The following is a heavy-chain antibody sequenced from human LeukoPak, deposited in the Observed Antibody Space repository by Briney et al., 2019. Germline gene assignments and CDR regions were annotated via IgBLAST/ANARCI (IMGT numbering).Heavy chain of an antibody. J-gene: IGHJ2*01. D-gene: IGHD6-6*01. Sequence: GGSLRLSCAASGFTFSDYYMSWIRQAPGKGLEWVSGISGSGGSTYYADSVKGRFTISRDNSKNTLYLQMNSLRAEDTAVYYCARDRKLDWYFDLWGRGTLVTVSS. CDR2: ISGSGGST. V-gene: IGHV3-23*01. CDR3: ARDRKLDWYFDL. CDR1: GFTFSDYY.